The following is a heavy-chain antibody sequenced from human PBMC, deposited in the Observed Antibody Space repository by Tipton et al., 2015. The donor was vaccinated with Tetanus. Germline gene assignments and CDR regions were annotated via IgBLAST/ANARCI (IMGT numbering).Heavy chain of an antibody. J-gene: IGHJ4*02. D-gene: IGHD3-10*01. CDR1: GGSISSPSYY. V-gene: IGHV4-39*02. CDR3: ATDRRGPGEVRGLDN. CDR2: VYYSGTT. Sequence: TLSLTCTVSGGSISSPSYYWGWIRQPPGKGLEWIGSVYYSGTTYYNPSLRNRLTVSRDTSKNQFSLNLKSVTAADTAVYYCATDRRGPGEVRGLDNWGQGTLVTVFS.